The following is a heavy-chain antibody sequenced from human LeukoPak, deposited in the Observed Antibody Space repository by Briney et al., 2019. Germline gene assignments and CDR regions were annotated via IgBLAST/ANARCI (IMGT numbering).Heavy chain of an antibody. V-gene: IGHV3-30*03. CDR3: ARDPGY. J-gene: IGHJ4*02. CDR1: GFTFSSYA. CDR2: ISYDGSNK. Sequence: PGRSLSLSCAASGFTFSSYAMFWVRQAPGKGLEWVAVISYDGSNKYYVDSVKDRFTISRDNSKNTLYLQMNSLRVGDTAVYYCARDPGYWGQGTLVTVSS.